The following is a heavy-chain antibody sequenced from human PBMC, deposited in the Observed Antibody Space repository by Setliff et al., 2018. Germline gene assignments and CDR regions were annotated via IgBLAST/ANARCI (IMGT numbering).Heavy chain of an antibody. CDR2: INPSGGST. Sequence: ASVKVSCKASGYTFTRYYMHWVRQAPGQGLEWMGIINPSGGSTSYAQKFQGRVTMTRDTSTSTVYVELSRLRSEDTAVYYRASVGKVTAIRFSYYGMDVWGQGTTVTVSS. CDR3: ASVGKVTAIRFSYYGMDV. V-gene: IGHV1-46*01. CDR1: GYTFTRYY. J-gene: IGHJ6*02. D-gene: IGHD2-21*02.